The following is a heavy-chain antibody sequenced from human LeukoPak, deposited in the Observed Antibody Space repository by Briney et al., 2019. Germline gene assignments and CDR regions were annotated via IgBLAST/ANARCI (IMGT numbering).Heavy chain of an antibody. Sequence: GESLKISCKGSGHSFTSHWIGWVRQMPGKGLEWMGIIYPGDSDTRYSPSFQGQVTISADKSLSTAYLQWSSLKASDTAMYYCASLNYCSSTSCYGGYFDYWGQGTLVTVSS. V-gene: IGHV5-51*01. J-gene: IGHJ4*02. D-gene: IGHD2-2*01. CDR1: GHSFTSHW. CDR2: IYPGDSDT. CDR3: ASLNYCSSTSCYGGYFDY.